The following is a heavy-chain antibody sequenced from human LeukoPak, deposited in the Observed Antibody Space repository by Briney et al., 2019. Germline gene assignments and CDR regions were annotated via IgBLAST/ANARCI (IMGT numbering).Heavy chain of an antibody. CDR2: FSPGDSDT. J-gene: IGHJ4*02. D-gene: IGHD5-18*01. Sequence: GESLKISFKGSGYNCTNYWIGLVRQMPGKGLEWIGIFSPGDSDTRYSPSFQGQVTISADKSICTAYLQWSSLKAADSAMYYCARRGDSYGRFDYWGQGILVTVSS. CDR3: ARRGDSYGRFDY. V-gene: IGHV5-51*01. CDR1: GYNCTNYW.